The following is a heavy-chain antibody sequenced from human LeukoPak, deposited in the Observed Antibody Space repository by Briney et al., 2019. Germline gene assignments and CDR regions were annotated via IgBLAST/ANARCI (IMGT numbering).Heavy chain of an antibody. CDR2: IYSGGST. V-gene: IGHV3-66*01. Sequence: GGSLRLSCAASGFTVSSNYMSWVRQAPGKGLEWVSVIYSGGSTYYADSVKGRFTISRDNSKNTLYLQMNSLRAEGTAVYYCAGTRYCGGDCYYFDYWAREPWSPSPQ. J-gene: IGHJ4*02. CDR3: AGTRYCGGDCYYFDY. CDR1: GFTVSSNY. D-gene: IGHD2-21*02.